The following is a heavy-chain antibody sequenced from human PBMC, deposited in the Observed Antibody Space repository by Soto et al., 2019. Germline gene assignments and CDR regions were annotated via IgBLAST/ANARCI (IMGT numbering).Heavy chain of an antibody. CDR2: ISAGNGNT. V-gene: IGHV1-3*01. CDR3: AREGSVSDFWSGYYTVNWFDP. D-gene: IGHD3-3*01. Sequence: GASVKVSCKASGYIFTSYAMHWVRQAPGQRLEWMGWISAGNGNTKYSQKLQGRVTMTTDTSTSTAYMELRSLRSDDTAVYYCAREGSVSDFWSGYYTVNWFDPWGQGTLVTVSS. J-gene: IGHJ5*02. CDR1: GYIFTSYA.